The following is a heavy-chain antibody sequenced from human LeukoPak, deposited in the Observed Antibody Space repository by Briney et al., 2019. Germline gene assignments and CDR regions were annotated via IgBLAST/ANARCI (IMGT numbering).Heavy chain of an antibody. CDR3: AAVRDFAFDI. Sequence: AGGSLRLSCAASGFTFSSYGMHWVRQAPGKGLEWVAVIWYDGSNKYYADSVKGRFSISRDNSKNTLSLQMNSLTAEDTAVYYCAAVRDFAFDIWGQGTMVTVSS. V-gene: IGHV3-33*01. CDR2: IWYDGSNK. CDR1: GFTFSSYG. D-gene: IGHD3/OR15-3a*01. J-gene: IGHJ3*02.